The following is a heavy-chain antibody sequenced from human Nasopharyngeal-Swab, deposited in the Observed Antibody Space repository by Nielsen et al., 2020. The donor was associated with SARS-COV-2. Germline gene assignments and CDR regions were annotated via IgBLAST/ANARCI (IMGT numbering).Heavy chain of an antibody. Sequence: ASVKVSCKASGYTFTGYYMHWVRQAPGQELEWMGWINPNSGGTNYAQKFQGRVTMTRDTSISTAYMELSRLRSDDTAVYYCARGRTYYYGSGSHEYWGQGNLVTVSS. J-gene: IGHJ4*02. CDR1: GYTFTGYY. CDR3: ARGRTYYYGSGSHEY. D-gene: IGHD3-10*01. CDR2: INPNSGGT. V-gene: IGHV1-2*02.